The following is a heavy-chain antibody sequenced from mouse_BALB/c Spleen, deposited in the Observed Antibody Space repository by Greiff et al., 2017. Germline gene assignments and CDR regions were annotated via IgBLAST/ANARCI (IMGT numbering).Heavy chain of an antibody. Sequence: EVQLQQSGPELVKPGASVKISCKASGYTFTDYNMHWVKQSHGKSLEWIGYIYPYNGGTGYNQKFKSKATLTVDNSSSTAYMELRSLTSEDSAVYYCARGDYYGSFDYWGQGTTLTVSS. V-gene: IGHV1S29*02. CDR3: ARGDYYGSFDY. CDR1: GYTFTDYN. CDR2: IYPYNGGT. J-gene: IGHJ2*01. D-gene: IGHD1-1*01.